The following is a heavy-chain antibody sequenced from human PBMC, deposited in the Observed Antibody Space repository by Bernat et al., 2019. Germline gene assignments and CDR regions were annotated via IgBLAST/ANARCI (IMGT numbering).Heavy chain of an antibody. CDR2: ISYDGSNR. J-gene: IGHJ4*02. CDR1: GFTFSSYA. CDR3: AKDTGGYTYIFDY. Sequence: QVQLVESGGGVVQPGRSLRLSCAASGFTFSSYAMHWVRQAPGKGLEWVAVISYDGSNRYYADSVKGRFTISRDSSKNTVYLQMSSPRAEDTAVYYCAKDTGGYTYIFDYWGQGTLVTVSS. D-gene: IGHD5-24*01. V-gene: IGHV3-30*04.